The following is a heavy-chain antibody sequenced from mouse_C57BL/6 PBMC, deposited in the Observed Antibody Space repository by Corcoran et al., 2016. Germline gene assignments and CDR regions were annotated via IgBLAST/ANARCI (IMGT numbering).Heavy chain of an antibody. D-gene: IGHD1-1*01. CDR2: INTYSGVP. CDR3: ARSGYYGTWFAY. Sequence: QIQLVQSGPELKKPGETVKISCKASGSTFTTYGMSWVKQAPGKGLKWMGWINTYSGVPTYADDFKGRFAFSLETSASTAYLQINNLKNEDTATYFCARSGYYGTWFAYWGQGTLVTVSA. V-gene: IGHV9-3*01. CDR1: GSTFTTYG. J-gene: IGHJ3*01.